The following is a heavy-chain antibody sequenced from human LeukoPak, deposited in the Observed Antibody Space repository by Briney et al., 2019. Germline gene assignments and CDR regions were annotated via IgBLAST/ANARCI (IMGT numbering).Heavy chain of an antibody. V-gene: IGHV1-2*02. D-gene: IGHD4/OR15-4a*01. Sequence: ASVRVSCKASGYTFTGYYIHWVRQAPGQGLEWMGWIYPNSGGTKYAQKFQGRVTMTRDTSISTAYMELSRLTSDDTADYYCARAANPQDCFDRWGQRTLVTVSS. CDR1: GYTFTGYY. CDR3: ARAANPQDCFDR. CDR2: IYPNSGGT. J-gene: IGHJ4*02.